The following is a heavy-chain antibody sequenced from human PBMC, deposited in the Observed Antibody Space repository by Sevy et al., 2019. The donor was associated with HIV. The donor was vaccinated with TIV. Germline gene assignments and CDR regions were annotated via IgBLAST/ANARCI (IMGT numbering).Heavy chain of an antibody. CDR1: GGTFSFYG. CDR3: ARGGPDDILTHYGLDV. D-gene: IGHD3-9*01. CDR2: IIPILGTT. Sequence: ASVKVSCKASGGTFSFYGVSWVRQAPGQGLEWMAGIIPILGTTRYAQKFQGRVTITADESTSTSYRELSSLRSEDTAVDYCARGGPDDILTHYGLDVWGQGTTVTVSS. V-gene: IGHV1-69*13. J-gene: IGHJ6*02.